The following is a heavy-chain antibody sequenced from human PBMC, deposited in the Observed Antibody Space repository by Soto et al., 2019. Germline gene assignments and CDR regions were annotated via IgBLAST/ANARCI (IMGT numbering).Heavy chain of an antibody. Sequence: GASVKVSCKASGYTFTSYAMHWVRQAPGQRLEWMGWINAGNGNTKYSQKFQGRVTITRDTSASTAYMELSSLRSEDTAVYYCVMGDYGDYGFDYWGQGTLVTVSS. CDR1: GYTFTSYA. J-gene: IGHJ4*02. D-gene: IGHD4-17*01. V-gene: IGHV1-3*01. CDR3: VMGDYGDYGFDY. CDR2: INAGNGNT.